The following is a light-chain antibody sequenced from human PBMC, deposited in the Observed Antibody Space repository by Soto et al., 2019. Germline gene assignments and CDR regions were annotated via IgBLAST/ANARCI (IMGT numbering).Light chain of an antibody. CDR1: SSDVGGYTY. CDR3: SSYTTSNTRQIV. Sequence: QSVLTQPASVSGSPGQAITISCTGTSSDVGGYTYVSWYQQHPGKAPKFIIYDVSNRPSGVSNRFSGSKSGNTASLTISGLQAEDEAHYYCSSYTTSNTRQIVFGTGTKVTVL. V-gene: IGLV2-14*01. J-gene: IGLJ1*01. CDR2: DVS.